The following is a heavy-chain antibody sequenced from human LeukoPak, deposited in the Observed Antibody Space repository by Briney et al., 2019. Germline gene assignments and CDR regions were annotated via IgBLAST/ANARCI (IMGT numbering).Heavy chain of an antibody. J-gene: IGHJ4*02. D-gene: IGHD6-13*01. CDR3: AKDSTFFPPRIAAAGTYFDY. Sequence: GGSLRLSCAASGFTFSSYAMSWVRQAPGKGLEWVSAISGSGGSTYYADSVKGRFTISRDNSKNTLYLQMNSLRAEDTAVYYCAKDSTFFPPRIAAAGTYFDYWGQGTLVTVSS. V-gene: IGHV3-23*01. CDR2: ISGSGGST. CDR1: GFTFSSYA.